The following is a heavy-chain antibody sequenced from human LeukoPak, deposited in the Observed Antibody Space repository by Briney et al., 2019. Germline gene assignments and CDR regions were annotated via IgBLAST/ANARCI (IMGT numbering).Heavy chain of an antibody. CDR2: IKHDGSEK. J-gene: IGHJ6*02. CDR3: ARAGSGTYYYYYAMDV. V-gene: IGHV3-7*04. Sequence: GGSLRLSCAASGFTFSSYWMSWVRQAPGKGLEWVANIKHDGSEKYYVDSVKGRFTISRDNAKNSLYLQMNSLRAEDTAVFYCARAGSGTYYYYYAMDVWGQGTTVTVSS. CDR1: GFTFSSYW. D-gene: IGHD3-10*01.